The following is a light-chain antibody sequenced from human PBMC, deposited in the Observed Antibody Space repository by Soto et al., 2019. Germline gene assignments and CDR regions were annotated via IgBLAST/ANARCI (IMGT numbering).Light chain of an antibody. J-gene: IGLJ2*01. Sequence: QAVVTQPPSVSGAPGQRVTISWTGSSSNIGAGYDVHWYQQLPGTAPKLLIYGNSNRPSGVPDRFSGSKSGTSASLAITGLQAEDEADYYCQSYDSSLSGHVVFGGGTQLTVL. CDR1: SSNIGAGYD. V-gene: IGLV1-40*01. CDR2: GNS. CDR3: QSYDSSLSGHVV.